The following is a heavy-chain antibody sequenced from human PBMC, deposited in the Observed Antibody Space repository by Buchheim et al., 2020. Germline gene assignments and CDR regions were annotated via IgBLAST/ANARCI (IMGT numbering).Heavy chain of an antibody. CDR3: ARGPRICSSVRCDVPYYSYYGLDV. CDR2: IDHSGSI. V-gene: IGHV4-34*01. Sequence: QVQLQQWGARLLKPSETLSLTCDVSGGPFSGNYWTWIRHTPGKGLEWIGDIDHSGSITYSPSIKSRVFMSAARSKSQVALILSSVTAADTAVYYCARGPRICSSVRCDVPYYSYYGLDVWGQGTT. CDR1: GGPFSGNY. D-gene: IGHD2-2*01. J-gene: IGHJ6*02.